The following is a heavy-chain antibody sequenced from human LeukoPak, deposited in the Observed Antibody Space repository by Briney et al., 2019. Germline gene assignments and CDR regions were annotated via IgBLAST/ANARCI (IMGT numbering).Heavy chain of an antibody. CDR3: ARYGNSYGYYY. CDR1: GFTFSSYW. J-gene: IGHJ4*02. Sequence: GGSLRLSCATSGFTFSSYWMHWVRQAPGKGLVWVSRINSDGSSTSYADSVKGRFTISRDNAKNTLYLQMNSLRAEDTAVYYCARYGNSYGYYYWGQGTLVTVSS. CDR2: INSDGSST. V-gene: IGHV3-74*01. D-gene: IGHD5-18*01.